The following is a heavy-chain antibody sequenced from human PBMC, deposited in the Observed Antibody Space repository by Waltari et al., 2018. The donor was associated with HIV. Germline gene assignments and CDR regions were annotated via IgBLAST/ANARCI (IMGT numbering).Heavy chain of an antibody. CDR1: GGSISSYY. Sequence: QVQLQESGPGLVKPSETLSLTCTVSGGSISSYYWSWIRQPPGKGLEWIGYIYYSGSTNYNPSLKSRVTISVDTSKNQFSLKLSSVTAADTAVYYCARHESGRYYYDSSGQGGFDYWGQGTLVTVSS. CDR3: ARHESGRYYYDSSGQGGFDY. J-gene: IGHJ4*02. V-gene: IGHV4-59*08. D-gene: IGHD3-22*01. CDR2: IYYSGST.